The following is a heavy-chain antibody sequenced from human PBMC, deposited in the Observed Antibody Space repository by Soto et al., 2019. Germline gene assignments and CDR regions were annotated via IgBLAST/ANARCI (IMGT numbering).Heavy chain of an antibody. V-gene: IGHV4-39*01. D-gene: IGHD6-6*01. CDR2: IYDSGST. J-gene: IGHJ3*02. CDR3: ARQVLEYSTSANDAFDI. CDR1: GASISSSSYY. Sequence: PAETLSLTCTVSGASISSSSYYWGWIRQHPGKGLEWIGSIYDSGSTYYNPSRKSRVTISVDTSTNQFSLRLSSVTAADTAVYACARQVLEYSTSANDAFDIWGQGTMVTVSS.